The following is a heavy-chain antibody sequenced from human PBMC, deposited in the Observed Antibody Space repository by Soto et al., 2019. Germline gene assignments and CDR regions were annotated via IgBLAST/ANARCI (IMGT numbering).Heavy chain of an antibody. Sequence: VQLQESGPGLVKPSQTLSLTCTVSGGSIRSGGYFWSWVRQQPGKGLEWIGHIYYRGGTSYIPSLESRVAMSVDTSKNEFTMKVNSVTAADTAIYYCGRFAKEENQNLESGYAFDFWGRGTLVTVSS. D-gene: IGHD1-1*01. CDR3: GRFAKEENQNLESGYAFDF. J-gene: IGHJ4*02. CDR2: IYYRGGT. CDR1: GGSIRSGGYF. V-gene: IGHV4-31*03.